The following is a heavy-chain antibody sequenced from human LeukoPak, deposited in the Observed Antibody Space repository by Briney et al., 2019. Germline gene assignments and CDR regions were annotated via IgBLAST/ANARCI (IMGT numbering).Heavy chain of an antibody. V-gene: IGHV4-31*03. Sequence: PSQTLSLTCTVSGGSISSGGYYWSWIRQHPGKGLEWIGYIYYSGSTYYNPSLKSRVTISVDTSKNQFSLKLSSVTAADTAVYYCASVKILFGKAAEYFQHWGQGTLVTVSS. CDR2: IYYSGST. J-gene: IGHJ1*01. CDR3: ASVKILFGKAAEYFQH. D-gene: IGHD3-3*01. CDR1: GGSISSGGYY.